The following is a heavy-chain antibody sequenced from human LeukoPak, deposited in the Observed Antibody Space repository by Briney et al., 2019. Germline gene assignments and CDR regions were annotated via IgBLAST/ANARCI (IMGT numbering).Heavy chain of an antibody. J-gene: IGHJ4*02. CDR2: ISSSGTTK. Sequence: GGSLRLSCAASGFTFSSYEMNWVRQAPGKGLEWVSYISSSGTTKYYADSVQGRFTISRDNAKNSLYLQMNSLRAEDTAVYYCARAFGYCSGGNCYIFDHWGQGSLVTVSS. CDR3: ARAFGYCSGGNCYIFDH. V-gene: IGHV3-48*03. D-gene: IGHD2-15*01. CDR1: GFTFSSYE.